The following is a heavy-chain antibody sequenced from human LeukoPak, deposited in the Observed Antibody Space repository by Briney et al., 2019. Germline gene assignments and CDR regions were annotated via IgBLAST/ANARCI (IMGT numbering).Heavy chain of an antibody. CDR1: DGSISSFY. CDR3: ARPVRRLRRDDAFDI. J-gene: IGHJ3*02. V-gene: IGHV4-59*01. Sequence: SETLSLTCTVSDGSISSFYWSWIRQHPGKGLEWIGYIYYSGISHYNPSLKSRVTISVDTSKNQFSLKLSSVTAADTAVYFCARPVRRLRRDDAFDIWGQGTMVTVSS. CDR2: IYYSGIS. D-gene: IGHD4-17*01.